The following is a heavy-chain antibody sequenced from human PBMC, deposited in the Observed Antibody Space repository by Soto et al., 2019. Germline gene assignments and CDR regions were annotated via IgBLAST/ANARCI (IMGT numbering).Heavy chain of an antibody. CDR3: ARVAYCSGGSCYIPFDY. J-gene: IGHJ4*02. V-gene: IGHV6-1*01. CDR2: TYYRSKWYN. CDR1: GDSVSSNSAA. Sequence: SQTLSLTCAISGDSVSSNSAAWNWIRQSPSRGLEWLGRTYYRSKWYNDYAVSVKSRITINPDTSKNQFSLHLNSVTPEDTAVYYCARVAYCSGGSCYIPFDYWGQGTLVTVSS. D-gene: IGHD2-15*01.